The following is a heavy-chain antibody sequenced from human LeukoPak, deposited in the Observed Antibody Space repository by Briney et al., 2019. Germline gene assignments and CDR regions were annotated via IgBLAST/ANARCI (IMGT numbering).Heavy chain of an antibody. D-gene: IGHD2-15*01. V-gene: IGHV4-61*01. J-gene: IGHJ4*02. CDR3: ARGCSGGSCYRRFDY. CDR2: IYYSGST. Sequence: PSETLSLTCTVSVGSSSSGCYYWSWIRQPPGKGLEWIGYIYYSGSTNYNPSLKSRVTISVDTSKNQFSLKLSSVTAADTAVYYCARGCSGGSCYRRFDYWGQGTLVTVSS. CDR1: VGSSSSGCYY.